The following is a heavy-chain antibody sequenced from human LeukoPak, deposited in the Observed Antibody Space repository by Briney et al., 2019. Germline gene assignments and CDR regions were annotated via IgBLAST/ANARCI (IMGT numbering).Heavy chain of an antibody. D-gene: IGHD3-10*01. Sequence: ASVKVSCKASGYAFTSYGVSWVRQAPGQGLEWMGRISAYNGNTNYAQKLQGRVTMSTDTSTSTAYMELRSLRSDDTAVYYCARVSLVISLFDYWGQGTLVTVSS. CDR2: ISAYNGNT. CDR3: ARVSLVISLFDY. J-gene: IGHJ4*02. CDR1: GYAFTSYG. V-gene: IGHV1-18*01.